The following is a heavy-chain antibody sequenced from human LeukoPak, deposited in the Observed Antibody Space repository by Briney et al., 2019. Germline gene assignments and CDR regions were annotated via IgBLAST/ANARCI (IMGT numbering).Heavy chain of an antibody. D-gene: IGHD2-2*02. J-gene: IGHJ3*02. CDR2: IWYGGSNK. CDR3: AKDRVPAAIDAFNI. CDR1: GFTFSSYG. V-gene: IGHV3-30*02. Sequence: GGSLRLSCAASGFTFSSYGMHWVRQAPGKGLEWVAVIWYGGSNKYYADSVKGRFTISRDNSKNTLYLQMNSLRAEDTAVYYCAKDRVPAAIDAFNIWGQGTMVTVPS.